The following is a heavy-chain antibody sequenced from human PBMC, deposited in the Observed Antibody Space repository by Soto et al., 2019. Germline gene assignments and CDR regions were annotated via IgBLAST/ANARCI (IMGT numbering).Heavy chain of an antibody. D-gene: IGHD3-16*02. CDR3: AKDLSPFYDYIWGSYRYTAFDY. Sequence: QVQLVESGGGVVQPGRSLRLSCAASGFTFSSYGMHWVRQAPGKGLEWVAVISYDGSNKYYADSVKGRFTISRDNSKNTLYLQMNSLRAEDTAVYYCAKDLSPFYDYIWGSYRYTAFDYWGQGTLVTVSS. J-gene: IGHJ4*02. V-gene: IGHV3-30*18. CDR1: GFTFSSYG. CDR2: ISYDGSNK.